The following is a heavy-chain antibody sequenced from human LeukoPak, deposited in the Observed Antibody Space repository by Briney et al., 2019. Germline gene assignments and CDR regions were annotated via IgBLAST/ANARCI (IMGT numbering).Heavy chain of an antibody. CDR3: ARERGGYFTGMDV. V-gene: IGHV4-59*01. Sequence: SETLSLTCTVSGASISSYYWSWVRQPPGKGLEWNGYIYYSGSTNYNPSLKSGVTISVDTSKNQFSLKLSSVTAADTAVYYCARERGGYFTGMDVWGKGTTVTVSS. CDR1: GASISSYY. CDR2: IYYSGST. D-gene: IGHD5-12*01. J-gene: IGHJ6*04.